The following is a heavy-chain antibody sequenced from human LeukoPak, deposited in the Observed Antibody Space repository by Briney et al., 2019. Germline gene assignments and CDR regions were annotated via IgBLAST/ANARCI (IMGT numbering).Heavy chain of an antibody. CDR1: GFTFSAYS. J-gene: IGHJ6*02. CDR2: ISSRSFTI. CDR3: ARGRGTTVTASMDV. D-gene: IGHD4-17*01. Sequence: GGSLRLSCAASGFTFSAYSMNWVRQAPGKGLDWVSYISSRSFTIYYADSVKGRFTISRDNSKNTLYLQMGSLRVEDMAVYYCARGRGTTVTASMDVWGQGTTVTVSS. V-gene: IGHV3-48*01.